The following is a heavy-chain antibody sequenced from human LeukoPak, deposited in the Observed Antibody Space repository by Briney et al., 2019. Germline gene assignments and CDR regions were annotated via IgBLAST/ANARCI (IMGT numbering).Heavy chain of an antibody. CDR2: ISSSSSYI. D-gene: IGHD3-10*01. CDR3: AKGVDEYGSGSFVEH. J-gene: IGHJ4*02. CDR1: GFTFSSYS. Sequence: PGGSLRLSCTASGFTFSSYSMNWVRQAPGKGLEWVSSISSSSSYIYYADSVKGRFTISRDNAKNSLYLQMNSLRAEDTAVYYCAKGVDEYGSGSFVEHWGQGALVTVSS. V-gene: IGHV3-21*04.